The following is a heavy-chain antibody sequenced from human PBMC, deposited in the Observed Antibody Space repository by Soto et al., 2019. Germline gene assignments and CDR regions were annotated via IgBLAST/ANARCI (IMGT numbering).Heavy chain of an antibody. J-gene: IGHJ6*02. D-gene: IGHD6-13*01. Sequence: SSETLSLTCAAYGGSFSGYYWSWIRQPPGKGLEWIGEINHSGSTNYNPSLKSRVTISVETYKNQFSLKLSSVTAADTAVYYCARGLYSSSWYIYYYGMAVWGQGTTVTVS. CDR2: INHSGST. V-gene: IGHV4-34*01. CDR3: ARGLYSSSWYIYYYGMAV. CDR1: GGSFSGYY.